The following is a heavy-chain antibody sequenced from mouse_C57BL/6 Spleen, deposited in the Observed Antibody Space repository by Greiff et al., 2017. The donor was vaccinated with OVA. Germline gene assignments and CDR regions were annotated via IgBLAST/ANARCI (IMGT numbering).Heavy chain of an antibody. Sequence: QVQLQQPGAELVMPGASVKLSCKASGYTFTSYWMHWVKQRPGQGLEWIGEIDPSDSYTNYNQKFKGKSTLTVDKSSSTAYMQLSSLTSEDSALYYCARKAYYSNLYYFDYWGQGTTLTVSS. CDR1: GYTFTSYW. CDR3: ARKAYYSNLYYFDY. V-gene: IGHV1-69*01. J-gene: IGHJ2*01. CDR2: IDPSDSYT. D-gene: IGHD2-5*01.